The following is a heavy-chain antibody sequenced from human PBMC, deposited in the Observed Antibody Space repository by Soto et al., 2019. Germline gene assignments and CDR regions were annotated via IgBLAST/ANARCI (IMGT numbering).Heavy chain of an antibody. CDR3: AREFRPVMCGGDCYRYYFDY. J-gene: IGHJ4*02. Sequence: QVQLVESGGGVVQPGRSLRLSCAASGFTFSSYGMHWVRQAPGKGLEGVAVIWYEGSNKYYADSVKGRFTISRDNSKNTLYLQMTSLRAEDTAVYYCAREFRPVMCGGDCYRYYFDYGGKGTLVTVSS. CDR1: GFTFSSYG. CDR2: IWYEGSNK. V-gene: IGHV3-33*01. D-gene: IGHD2-21*02.